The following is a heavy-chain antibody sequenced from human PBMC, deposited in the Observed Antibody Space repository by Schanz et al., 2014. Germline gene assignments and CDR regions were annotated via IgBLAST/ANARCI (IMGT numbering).Heavy chain of an antibody. Sequence: QGQLVQSGAEVKKPGASVKVSCQASGYTFAGHAVHWVRQAPGQGLEWMGIINPSGGSTSYAQKFQGRVTMTRDTSTSTVYMELSSLRSEDTAVFFCASGEARVTSSGVVIVPMNVWGKGTTVTVSS. J-gene: IGHJ6*03. D-gene: IGHD3-3*01. V-gene: IGHV1-46*01. CDR1: GYTFAGHA. CDR2: INPSGGST. CDR3: ASGEARVTSSGVVIVPMNV.